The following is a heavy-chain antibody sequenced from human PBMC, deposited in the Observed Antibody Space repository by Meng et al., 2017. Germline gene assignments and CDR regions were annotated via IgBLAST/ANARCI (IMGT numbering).Heavy chain of an antibody. CDR3: ASLTGWFDP. CDR1: GGTFRSYA. Sequence: QVELVASGAAVQKPGSSAKVSRQASGGTFRSYAISRVRQAPGQGLEWMGGIIPIFGTANYAQKFQGRVTITADKSTSTAYMELSSLRSEDTAVYYCASLTGWFDPWGQGTLVTVSS. J-gene: IGHJ5*02. CDR2: IIPIFGTA. D-gene: IGHD3-10*01. V-gene: IGHV1-69*06.